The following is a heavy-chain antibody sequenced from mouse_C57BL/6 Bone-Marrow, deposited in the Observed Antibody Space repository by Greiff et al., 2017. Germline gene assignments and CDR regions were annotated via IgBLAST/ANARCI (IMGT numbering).Heavy chain of an antibody. Sequence: VQLQQSGPELVKPGASVKISCKASGYTFTDYYMNWVKQSHGKSLEWIGDINPNNGGSSYNQKFKGKATLTVAKSSSTAYMELRSLTSEDSAVYYCAREAGTFFAYWGQGTLVTVSA. CDR1: GYTFTDYY. CDR2: INPNNGGS. V-gene: IGHV1-26*01. D-gene: IGHD3-3*01. CDR3: AREAGTFFAY. J-gene: IGHJ3*01.